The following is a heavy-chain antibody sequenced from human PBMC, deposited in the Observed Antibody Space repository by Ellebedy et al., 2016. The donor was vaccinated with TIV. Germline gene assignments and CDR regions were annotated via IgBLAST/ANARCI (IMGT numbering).Heavy chain of an antibody. V-gene: IGHV3-30*04. Sequence: GESLKISCAASGFVFSSYTMWLVRPTPGKGLEWVAVTSFDGKNKHYADPVKGRFTISRDNSQNTLYLHMHSLRDEDTAVYYCARDPYSSGWSAIGYFDLWGQGALVTVSS. J-gene: IGHJ4*02. D-gene: IGHD6-19*01. CDR1: GFVFSSYT. CDR2: TSFDGKNK. CDR3: ARDPYSSGWSAIGYFDL.